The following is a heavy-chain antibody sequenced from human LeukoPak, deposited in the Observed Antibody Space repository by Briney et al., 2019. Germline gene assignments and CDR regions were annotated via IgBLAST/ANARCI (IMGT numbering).Heavy chain of an antibody. CDR1: GYTFTRYG. Sequence: ASVNVSCKASGYTFTRYGISWVRQAPGQGLEWMGWISAYNGNTNYAQKLQGRVTMTTDTSTSTAYMELSSLRSKDTAVYYCARDFRIAAIDYWGQGTLVTVSS. CDR2: ISAYNGNT. J-gene: IGHJ4*02. D-gene: IGHD6-13*01. CDR3: ARDFRIAAIDY. V-gene: IGHV1-18*01.